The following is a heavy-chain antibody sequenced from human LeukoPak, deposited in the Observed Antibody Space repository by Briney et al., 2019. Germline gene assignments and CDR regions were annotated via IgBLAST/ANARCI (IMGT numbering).Heavy chain of an antibody. V-gene: IGHV3-66*02. CDR3: VRGITMMAVVPYAFDI. D-gene: IGHD3-22*01. CDR1: GFTFNGNY. CDR2: IFSGGSI. J-gene: IGHJ3*02. Sequence: GGPLRLSCAVSGFTFNGNYMSWVRQAPGKGLEWLSVIFSGGSIYYADSVRGRFTISRDNSKSTLYLQINSLRPDDTAVYYCVRGITMMAVVPYAFDIWGQGTKVTVSS.